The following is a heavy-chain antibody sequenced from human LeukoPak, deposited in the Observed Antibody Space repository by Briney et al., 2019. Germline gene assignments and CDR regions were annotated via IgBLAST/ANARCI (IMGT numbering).Heavy chain of an antibody. J-gene: IGHJ4*02. D-gene: IGHD1-26*01. Sequence: SETLSLTCAVYGGSFSGYYWSWIRQPPGKGLEWIGEINHSGSTNYNPSPKSRVTISVDTSKNQFSLKLSSVTAADTAVYYCARHRAVSVVGNFYFDYWGQGTLVTVSS. CDR3: ARHRAVSVVGNFYFDY. CDR2: INHSGST. CDR1: GGSFSGYY. V-gene: IGHV4-34*01.